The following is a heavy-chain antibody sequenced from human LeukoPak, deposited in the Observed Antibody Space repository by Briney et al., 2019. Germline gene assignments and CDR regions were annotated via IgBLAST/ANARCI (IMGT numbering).Heavy chain of an antibody. Sequence: GRSLGLSCAASGFTFSSYGMHWVRQAPGKGLEWVAVISYDGSNKYYADSVKGRFTISRDNSKNTLYLQMNSLRAEDTAVYYCARDKGTTVTIDYWGQGTLVTVSS. CDR3: ARDKGTTVTIDY. CDR2: ISYDGSNK. V-gene: IGHV3-30*03. D-gene: IGHD4-17*01. CDR1: GFTFSSYG. J-gene: IGHJ4*02.